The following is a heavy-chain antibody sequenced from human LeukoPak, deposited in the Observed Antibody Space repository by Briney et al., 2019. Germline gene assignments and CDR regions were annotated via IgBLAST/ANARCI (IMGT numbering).Heavy chain of an antibody. Sequence: ASVKVSCKASEYTFTGYYMHWVRQAPGQGLEWMGWINPNSGGTNYAQKFQGRVTMTRDTSISTAYMELSRLRSDDTAVYYCARVATQPKPNHKMPYNWFDPWGQGTLVTVSS. V-gene: IGHV1-2*02. CDR2: INPNSGGT. CDR3: ARVATQPKPNHKMPYNWFDP. D-gene: IGHD2-2*01. CDR1: EYTFTGYY. J-gene: IGHJ5*02.